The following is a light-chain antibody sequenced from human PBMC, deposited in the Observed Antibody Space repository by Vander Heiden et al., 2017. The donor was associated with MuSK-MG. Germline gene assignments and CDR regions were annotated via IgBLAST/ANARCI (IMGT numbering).Light chain of an antibody. CDR2: AAS. V-gene: IGKV1-NL1*01. CDR3: QQYYSTPWT. J-gene: IGKJ1*01. Sequence: DIQMTQSPSSLSASVGDRVTITCRASQGISNSLAWYQQKPGKAPRLLLYAASRLESGVPARFSGSGSGTDYTLTISRLQPEDFATYYCQQYYSTPWTFGQGTKVEIK. CDR1: QGISNS.